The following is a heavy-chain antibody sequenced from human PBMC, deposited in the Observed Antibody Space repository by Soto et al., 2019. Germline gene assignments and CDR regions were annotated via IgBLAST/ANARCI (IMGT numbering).Heavy chain of an antibody. Sequence: PGESLKISCKGSGYSFTSYWISWVRQMPGKGLEWMGRIDPSDSYTNYSPSFQGHVTISADKSISTAYLQWSSLKASDTAMYYCARYYDSSGYYVVLKPYNWFDPWGQGTLVTVSS. V-gene: IGHV5-10-1*01. D-gene: IGHD3-22*01. J-gene: IGHJ5*02. CDR2: IDPSDSYT. CDR3: ARYYDSSGYYVVLKPYNWFDP. CDR1: GYSFTSYW.